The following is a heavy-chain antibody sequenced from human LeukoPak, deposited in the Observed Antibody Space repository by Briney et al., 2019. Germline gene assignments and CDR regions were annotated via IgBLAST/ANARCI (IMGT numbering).Heavy chain of an antibody. Sequence: GGSLRLSCAASGFTFSSYAMSWVRQAPGKGLEWVSAISRSGDSTYYADSVKGRFTISRDNSKITLYLQMNSLRAEDTAVYYCARAKYSSSLFFDYWGQGTLVTVSS. D-gene: IGHD1-26*01. CDR1: GFTFSSYA. CDR3: ARAKYSSSLFFDY. V-gene: IGHV3-23*01. J-gene: IGHJ4*02. CDR2: ISRSGDST.